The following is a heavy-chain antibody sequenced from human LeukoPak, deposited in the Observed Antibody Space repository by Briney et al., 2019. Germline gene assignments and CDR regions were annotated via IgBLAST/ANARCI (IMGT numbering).Heavy chain of an antibody. CDR2: IKQDGSEK. V-gene: IGHV3-7*03. D-gene: IGHD6-13*01. Sequence: PGGSLRLSCAASGFTFSSYWMGWVRQAPGKGLEWVANIKQDGSEKYYVDSVKGRFTISRDNSKNTLYLQMNSLRAEDTAVYYCAKGIRQQLVPNWFDPWGQGTLVTVSS. CDR1: GFTFSSYW. CDR3: AKGIRQQLVPNWFDP. J-gene: IGHJ5*02.